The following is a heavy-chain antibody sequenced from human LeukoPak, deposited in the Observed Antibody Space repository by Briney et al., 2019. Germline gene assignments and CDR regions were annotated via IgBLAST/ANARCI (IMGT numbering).Heavy chain of an antibody. V-gene: IGHV3-23*01. CDR1: GFTFRRYA. CDR3: AKDIVGPTMYFDD. D-gene: IGHD1-26*01. CDR2: ISGSGDNP. Sequence: GGSLRLSCAASGFTFRRYAMSWVRQAPGKGLEWVSHISGSGDNPYYADSVKGRFTISRDNSKNTLYLQMKSLRAEDTAVYYCAKDIVGPTMYFDDWGQGTLVTVSS. J-gene: IGHJ4*02.